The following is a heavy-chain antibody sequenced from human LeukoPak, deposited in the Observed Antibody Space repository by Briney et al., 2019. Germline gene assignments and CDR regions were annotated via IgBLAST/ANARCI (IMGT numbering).Heavy chain of an antibody. CDR1: GGTFSSYA. Sequence: SVKVSCKASGGTFSSYAISWVRQAPGQGLEWMGRIIHIVGTANYAQKLQGRVTITTDESTSTAYMELSSLRSEDTAVYYCAREQRITMVRGVMGYYYYYMDVWGKGTTVTVSS. CDR2: IIHIVGTA. V-gene: IGHV1-69*05. CDR3: AREQRITMVRGVMGYYYYYMDV. D-gene: IGHD3-10*01. J-gene: IGHJ6*03.